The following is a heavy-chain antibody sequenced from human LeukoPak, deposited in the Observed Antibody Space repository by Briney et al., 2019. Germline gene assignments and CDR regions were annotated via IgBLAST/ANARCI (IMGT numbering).Heavy chain of an antibody. CDR2: ISYDGNIR. CDR1: GHTFSSYD. CDR3: ARENIAPDY. Sequence: PGGSLRLPCAPSGHTFSSYDMHWVRQAPAKGLEWVTVISYDGNIRYYADSVKGRLTISRDNSKNTVFLQMDRLRDEDTAVYYCARENIAPDYWGQGTLVTVSS. J-gene: IGHJ4*02. D-gene: IGHD1/OR15-1a*01. V-gene: IGHV3-30-3*01.